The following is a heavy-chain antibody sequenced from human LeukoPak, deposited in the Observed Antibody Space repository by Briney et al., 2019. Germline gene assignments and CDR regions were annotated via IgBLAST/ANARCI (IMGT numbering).Heavy chain of an antibody. V-gene: IGHV3-72*01. J-gene: IGHJ4*02. CDR1: GFTFSDHY. CDR2: TRNKANNYTT. D-gene: IGHD2-21*01. CDR3: ARDGELGY. Sequence: GGSLRLSCAASGFTFSDHYMDWVRQAPGKGLEWVGRTRNKANNYTTEYAASVKGRFIISRDDSKNSLYLQMNSLKTEDTAVYYCARDGELGYWGQGTLVTVSS.